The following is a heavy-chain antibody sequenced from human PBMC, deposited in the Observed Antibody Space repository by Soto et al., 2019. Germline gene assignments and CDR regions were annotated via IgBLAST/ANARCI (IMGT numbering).Heavy chain of an antibody. CDR1: GGTFSRHA. D-gene: IGHD6-6*01. CDR3: ARVPSPGIAARPALYYFDY. Sequence: QVQLVQSGAEVRKPGSSVKVSCKASGGTFSRHAISWVRQAPGQGLEWMGGIIPIFGTANHAQKLQGRVTIIADESTSTVYMELSSLRSEDTAMYYCARVPSPGIAARPALYYFDYWGQGTLVTVSS. CDR2: IIPIFGTA. J-gene: IGHJ4*02. V-gene: IGHV1-69*01.